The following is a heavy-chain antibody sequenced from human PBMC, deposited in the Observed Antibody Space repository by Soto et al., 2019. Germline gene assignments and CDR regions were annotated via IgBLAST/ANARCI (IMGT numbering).Heavy chain of an antibody. CDR1: GFTFSSYA. V-gene: IGHV3-30-3*01. CDR2: ISYDGSNK. CDR3: ARGEDIVVVVAATGYYGMDV. D-gene: IGHD2-15*01. J-gene: IGHJ6*02. Sequence: QVQLVESGGGVVQPGRSLRLSCAASGFTFSSYAMHWVRQAPGKGLEWVAVISYDGSNKYYADSVKGRFTISRDNSKNTLYLQRNSLRAEDTAVYYCARGEDIVVVVAATGYYGMDVWGQGTTVTVSS.